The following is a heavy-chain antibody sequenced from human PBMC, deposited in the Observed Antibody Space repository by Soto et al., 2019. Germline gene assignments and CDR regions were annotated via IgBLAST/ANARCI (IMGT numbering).Heavy chain of an antibody. CDR2: INAGNGNT. CDR3: ARDLGGWTDY. J-gene: IGHJ4*02. D-gene: IGHD6-19*01. CDR1: GYTFTSYA. V-gene: IGHV1-3*01. Sequence: GASVKVSCKASGYTFTSYAMQWVRQAPRQRLEWMGWINAGNGNTKYSQKFQGRVTITSDTSASTDYMELSSLRSEDTAVYYCARDLGGWTDYWGQGTLVTVSS.